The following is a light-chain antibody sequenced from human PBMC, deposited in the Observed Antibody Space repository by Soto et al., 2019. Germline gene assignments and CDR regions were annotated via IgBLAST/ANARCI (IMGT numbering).Light chain of an antibody. CDR2: DVS. J-gene: IGLJ2*01. CDR1: SSDVGSYNY. CDR3: SSYTTSSTHVV. Sequence: QSVLTQPASVSGSPGQSITISCTGTSSDVGSYNYVSWYQQYPGKAPKLMNYDVSNRPSGVSYRFSGSKSGNTASLTISGLQAEDEADYYCSSYTTSSTHVVFGGGTKLTVL. V-gene: IGLV2-14*01.